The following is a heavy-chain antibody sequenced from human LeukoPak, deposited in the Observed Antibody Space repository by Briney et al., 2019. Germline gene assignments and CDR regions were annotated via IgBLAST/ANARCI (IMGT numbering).Heavy chain of an antibody. Sequence: SETLSLTCTVSGGSISSYYWSWLRQPAGKGLEWIGRIYTSGSTNYNPSLKSRVTISVDTSKNQLSLKLSSVTAADTAVYYCAREASYPYYYYYYMDVWGKGTTVTVSS. J-gene: IGHJ6*03. D-gene: IGHD1-26*01. CDR1: GGSISSYY. V-gene: IGHV4-4*07. CDR2: IYTSGST. CDR3: AREASYPYYYYYYMDV.